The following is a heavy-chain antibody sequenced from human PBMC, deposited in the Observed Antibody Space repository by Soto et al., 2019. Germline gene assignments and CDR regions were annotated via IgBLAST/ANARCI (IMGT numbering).Heavy chain of an antibody. CDR1: GGSISSGGYY. D-gene: IGHD2-15*01. CDR2: VYYSGST. V-gene: IGHV4-31*03. CDR3: ARGSVVAATLFDY. Sequence: QVQLQESGPGLVKPSQTLSLTCTVSGGSISSGGYYWSWIRQHPGKGLEWIGYVYYSGSTYYNPSLKSRVTISVDTSKNQFSLKLSSVTAADTAVYYCARGSVVAATLFDYWGQGTLVTVSS. J-gene: IGHJ4*02.